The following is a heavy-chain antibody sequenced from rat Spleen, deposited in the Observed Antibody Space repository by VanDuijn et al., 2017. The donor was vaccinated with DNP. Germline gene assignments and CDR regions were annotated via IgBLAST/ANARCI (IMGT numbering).Heavy chain of an antibody. Sequence: QVQLKESGPGLVQPSQTLSLTCTVSGFSLTSYNVHWVRQPTGKGLEWMGVIWTGGSTDYNSALKSRLSISRDTSKSQVFLKMNSLQTEDIATYYCARETPEGGMDAWGQGASVTVSS. V-gene: IGHV2-30*01. CDR3: ARETPEGGMDA. CDR2: IWTGGST. D-gene: IGHD1-11*01. J-gene: IGHJ4*01. CDR1: GFSLTSYN.